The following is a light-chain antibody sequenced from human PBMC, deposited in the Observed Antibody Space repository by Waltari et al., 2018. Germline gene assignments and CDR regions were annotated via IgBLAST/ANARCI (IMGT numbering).Light chain of an antibody. V-gene: IGLV3-21*04. CDR2: YDR. CDR3: HVWHPHVDPGV. Sequence: SYVVTQPPSVSVAPGETATITCGGDNIRTYSVPWYQQKAGQAPALVIFYDRDRPSGIPDRFSGSNSGNTATLTISRVEAGDEARYYCHVWHPHVDPGVFGTGTEVTVL. J-gene: IGLJ1*01. CDR1: NIRTYS.